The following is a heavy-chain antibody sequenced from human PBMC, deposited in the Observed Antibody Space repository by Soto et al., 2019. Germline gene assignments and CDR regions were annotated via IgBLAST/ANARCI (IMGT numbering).Heavy chain of an antibody. CDR2: TYYRSKWYN. CDR1: GDSVSSNSAA. CDR3: ARDVLGYCSGGSCYPPLSYYYYGMDV. V-gene: IGHV6-1*01. Sequence: SQTLSLTCAISGDSVSSNSAAWNWIRQSPSRGLEWLGRTYYRSKWYNDYAVSVKSRITINPDTSKNQFSLQLNSVTPEDTAVYYCARDVLGYCSGGSCYPPLSYYYYGMDVWGQGTTVTVSS. J-gene: IGHJ6*02. D-gene: IGHD2-15*01.